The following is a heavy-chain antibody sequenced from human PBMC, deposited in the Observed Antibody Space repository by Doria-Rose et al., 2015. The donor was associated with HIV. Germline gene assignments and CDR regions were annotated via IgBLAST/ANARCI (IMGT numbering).Heavy chain of an antibody. CDR3: ARDPEFWLVITYFDY. D-gene: IGHD3-9*01. V-gene: IGHV1-2*02. CDR1: GYTFTGYY. Sequence: QVQLVESGAEVKKPGASVKVSCKASGYTFTGYYMHWVRQAPGQGLEWMGWVNPNSGGTNYAQKLQGRVTMTRDTSISTAYMELSRLRSDDTAVYYCARDPEFWLVITYFDYWGQGALVTVSS. CDR2: VNPNSGGT. J-gene: IGHJ4*02.